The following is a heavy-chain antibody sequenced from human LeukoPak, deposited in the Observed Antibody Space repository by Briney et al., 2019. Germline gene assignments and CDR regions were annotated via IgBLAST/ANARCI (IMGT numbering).Heavy chain of an antibody. CDR3: ARHQEMATILSWFDP. CDR1: GGSISSYY. CDR2: ISYSGST. D-gene: IGHD5-24*01. Sequence: SETLSLTCTVSGGSISSYYWSWMRQPPGKGLEWIGYISYSGSTKYNPSLKSRVTISVDTSKNHISLKVTSVTAADMAVYYCARHQEMATILSWFDPWGQGTLVTVSS. V-gene: IGHV4-59*08. J-gene: IGHJ5*02.